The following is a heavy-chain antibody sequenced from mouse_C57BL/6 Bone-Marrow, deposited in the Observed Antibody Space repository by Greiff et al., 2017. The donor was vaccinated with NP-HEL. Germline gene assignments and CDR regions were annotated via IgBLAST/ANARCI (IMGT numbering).Heavy chain of an antibody. CDR1: GFTFSNYW. V-gene: IGHV6-3*01. Sequence: EVQLQESGGGLVQPGGSMKLSCVASGFTFSNYWMNWVRQSPEKGLEWVAQIRLKSDNYATHYAESVKGRFTISRDDSKSSVYLQMNNLRAEDTGIYYCTGSMEGYWGQGTTLTVSS. D-gene: IGHD2-10*02. CDR3: TGSMEGY. CDR2: IRLKSDNYAT. J-gene: IGHJ2*01.